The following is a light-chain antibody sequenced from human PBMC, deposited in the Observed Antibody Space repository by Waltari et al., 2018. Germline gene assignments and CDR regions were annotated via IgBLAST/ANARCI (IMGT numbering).Light chain of an antibody. J-gene: IGLJ2*01. CDR1: SRDVGGYNC. CDR3: SSKTSSSTVV. V-gene: IGLV2-14*03. Sequence: QSALTQPASVSGSPGQSITISCTGTSRDVGGYNCVSWYQHHPGKAPKPLVFDVSNRPSGASNRFSGSKSGNTASLTIAGLQAGDEADYYCSSKTSSSTVVFGGGTKLTVL. CDR2: DVS.